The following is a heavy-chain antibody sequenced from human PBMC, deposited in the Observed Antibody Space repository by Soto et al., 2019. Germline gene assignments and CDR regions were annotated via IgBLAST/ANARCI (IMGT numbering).Heavy chain of an antibody. CDR3: GRVWRGAVDV. Sequence: QVQLVQSGAEVKKPGASVKVSCKASGYTFTRYAIHWVRQAPGQRLEWMGWINGDNGDTQYSQSFQGRVSITRDTSANTAYMELSSLRSEDTAVYYCGRVWRGAVDVWGQGTTVTVSS. CDR1: GYTFTRYA. V-gene: IGHV1-3*01. CDR2: INGDNGDT. D-gene: IGHD2-21*01. J-gene: IGHJ6*02.